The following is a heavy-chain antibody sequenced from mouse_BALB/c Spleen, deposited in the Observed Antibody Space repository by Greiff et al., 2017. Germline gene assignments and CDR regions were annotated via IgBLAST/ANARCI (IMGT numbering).Heavy chain of an antibody. Sequence: DVMLVESGGGLVQPGGSLRLSCATSGFTFSDFYMEWVRQPPGKRLEWIAASRNKANDYTTEYSASVKGRFIVSRDTSQSILYLQMNALRAEDTAIYYCARDADYGYDRFAYWGQGTLVTVSA. J-gene: IGHJ3*01. CDR3: ARDADYGYDRFAY. CDR2: SRNKANDYTT. V-gene: IGHV7-1*02. D-gene: IGHD2-2*01. CDR1: GFTFSDFY.